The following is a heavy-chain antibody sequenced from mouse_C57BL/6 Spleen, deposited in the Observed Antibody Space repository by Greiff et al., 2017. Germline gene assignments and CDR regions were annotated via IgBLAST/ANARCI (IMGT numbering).Heavy chain of an antibody. J-gene: IGHJ1*03. D-gene: IGHD2-2*01. CDR1: GYTFTSYW. CDR3: ARYGYSGYFDV. Sequence: VQLQQPGAELVKPGASVKLSCKASGYTFTSYWMHWVKQRPGQGLEWIGMIHPNSGSTNYNEKFKSKATLTVDKSSSTAYMQLSSLTSEDSAVYYLARYGYSGYFDVWGTGTTVTVSS. V-gene: IGHV1-64*01. CDR2: IHPNSGST.